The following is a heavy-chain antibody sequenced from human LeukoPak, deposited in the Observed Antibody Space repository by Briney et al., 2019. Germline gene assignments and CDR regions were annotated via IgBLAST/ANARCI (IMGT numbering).Heavy chain of an antibody. CDR3: ARKREGPATGIDY. V-gene: IGHV4-39*07. CDR2: IYSSGRT. D-gene: IGHD2-15*01. J-gene: IGHJ4*02. Sequence: SETLSLTCTVSGVSIISTNSYWGWIRQSPRTGLEWIGNIYSSGRTYYNPSLNSRVTISIDMSENQFSLKLTSVTAADTAVYYCARKREGPATGIDYWGRGTLVTVSS. CDR1: GVSIISTNSY.